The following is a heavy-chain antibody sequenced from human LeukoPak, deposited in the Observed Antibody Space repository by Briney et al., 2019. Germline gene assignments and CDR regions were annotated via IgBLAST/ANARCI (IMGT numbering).Heavy chain of an antibody. D-gene: IGHD3-3*01. V-gene: IGHV3-23*01. CDR3: AKVPYYDFWSGSAWFDT. CDR1: GFTFSSYG. J-gene: IGHJ5*02. CDR2: IVPSGGTT. Sequence: GGSLRLSCAASGFTFSSYGMNWVRQAPGKGLEWVSGIVPSGGTTYYADSVKGRFTISRDNSKNTLYLQMNSLRAEDTAVYYCAKVPYYDFWSGSAWFDTWGQGTLVTVSS.